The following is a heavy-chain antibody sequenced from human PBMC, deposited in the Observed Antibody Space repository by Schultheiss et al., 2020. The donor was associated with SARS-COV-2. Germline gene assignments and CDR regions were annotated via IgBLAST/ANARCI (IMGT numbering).Heavy chain of an antibody. CDR1: GFTFSNYA. D-gene: IGHD3-22*01. CDR3: ARGRTDDDSSGYYFGY. V-gene: IGHV3-21*01. CDR2: ISSSSSYI. Sequence: GGSLRLSCAVSGFTFSNYAMSWVRQAPGKGLEWVSSISSSSSYIYYADSVKGRFTISRDNAKNSLYLQMNSLRAEDTAVYYCARGRTDDDSSGYYFGYWGQGTLVTVSS. J-gene: IGHJ4*02.